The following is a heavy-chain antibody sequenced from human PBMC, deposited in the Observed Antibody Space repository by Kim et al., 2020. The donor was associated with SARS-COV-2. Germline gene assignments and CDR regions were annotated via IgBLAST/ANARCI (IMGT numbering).Heavy chain of an antibody. CDR3: ARGMGGASGFDP. J-gene: IGHJ5*02. CDR2: IYHSGST. CDR1: GGSISSGGYS. V-gene: IGHV4-30-2*01. Sequence: SETLSLTCAVSGGSISSGGYSWSWIRQPPGKGLEWIGYIYHSGSTYYNPSLKSRVTISVDRSKNQFPLKLSSVTAADTAVYYCARGMGGASGFDPWGQGTLVTVSS. D-gene: IGHD3-16*01.